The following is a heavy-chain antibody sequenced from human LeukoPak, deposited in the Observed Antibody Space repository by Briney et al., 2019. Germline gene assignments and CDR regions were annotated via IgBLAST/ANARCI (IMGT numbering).Heavy chain of an antibody. J-gene: IGHJ5*02. Sequence: ASVKVSCKASGYTFTSYAMHWVRQAPGQGLEWMGWISAYNGNTNYAQKLQGRVTMTTDTSTSTAYMELRSLRSDDTAVYYCARVGITMVRGAQTPLDPWGQGTLVTVSS. CDR3: ARVGITMVRGAQTPLDP. CDR2: ISAYNGNT. CDR1: GYTFTSYA. D-gene: IGHD3-10*01. V-gene: IGHV1-18*01.